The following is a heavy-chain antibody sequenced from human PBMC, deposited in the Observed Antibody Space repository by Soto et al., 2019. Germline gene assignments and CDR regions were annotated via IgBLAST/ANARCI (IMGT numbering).Heavy chain of an antibody. CDR3: AASSGYYSYDY. V-gene: IGHV1-3*01. D-gene: IGHD3-22*01. CDR2: INAGNGNT. Sequence: QVQLVQSGAEVKKPGASVKVSCKASGYTFTSYAMHWVRQAPGQRLEWMGWINAGNGNTKYSQKFQGRVTITRDTSASTAYMEMSSRRSEDTAVYYCAASSGYYSYDYWGQGTLVTVSS. J-gene: IGHJ4*02. CDR1: GYTFTSYA.